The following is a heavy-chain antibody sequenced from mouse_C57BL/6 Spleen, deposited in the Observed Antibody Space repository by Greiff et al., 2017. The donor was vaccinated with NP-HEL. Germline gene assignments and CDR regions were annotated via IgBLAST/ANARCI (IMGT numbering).Heavy chain of an antibody. Sequence: EVQLQESGGGLVQPGGSLSLSCAASGFTFTDYYMSWVRQPPGKALEWLGFIRNKANGYTTEYSASVKGRFTISRDNSQSILYLQMNALRAEDSATYYCARSERGYYAMDYWGQGTSVTVSS. J-gene: IGHJ4*01. CDR1: GFTFTDYY. CDR2: IRNKANGYTT. V-gene: IGHV7-3*01. CDR3: ARSERGYYAMDY.